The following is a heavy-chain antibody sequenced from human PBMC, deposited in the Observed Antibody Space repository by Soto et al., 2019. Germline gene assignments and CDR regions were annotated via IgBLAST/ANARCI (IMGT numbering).Heavy chain of an antibody. Sequence: QITLKESGPTLVKPTQTLTLTCTFSGFSLSTSGVGVGWIRQPPGKALEWLALIYWDDDKRYSPSLKSSLTITQDTSKIQVVLTMTNRDPEYTATYYGAHGGTVTFFDSWGQGTLFPVYS. J-gene: IGHJ4*02. CDR1: GFSLSTSGVG. V-gene: IGHV2-5*02. CDR2: IYWDDDK. CDR3: AHGGTVTFFDS. D-gene: IGHD4-17*01.